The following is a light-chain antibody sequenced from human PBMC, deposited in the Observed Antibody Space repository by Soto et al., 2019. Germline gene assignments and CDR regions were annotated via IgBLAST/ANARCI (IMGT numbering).Light chain of an antibody. CDR1: SSDVGSYNY. CDR3: SSYTTSTPVV. J-gene: IGLJ2*01. Sequence: QSVLTQPASVSGSPGQSITISCTGTSSDVGSYNYVSWYQQHPGKAPKVMIYEVSNRPSGVSNRFSGSKSGNTASLTISGLQAEDEADYYCSSYTTSTPVVFGGGTKLTVI. V-gene: IGLV2-14*01. CDR2: EVS.